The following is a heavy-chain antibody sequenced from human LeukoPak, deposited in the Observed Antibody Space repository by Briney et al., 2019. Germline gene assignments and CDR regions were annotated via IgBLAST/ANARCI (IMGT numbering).Heavy chain of an antibody. D-gene: IGHD6-13*01. V-gene: IGHV3-21*01. CDR1: GFTFSSYT. CDR3: ARGVGYSSSGYFDY. Sequence: GGSLRLSCAASGFTFSSYTMNWVRQAPGKGLEWVSSISSSSSYIYYADSVKGRFTISRDNAKNSLYLQMNSLRAEDTAVYYCARGVGYSSSGYFDYWGQGTLVTVSS. CDR2: ISSSSSYI. J-gene: IGHJ4*02.